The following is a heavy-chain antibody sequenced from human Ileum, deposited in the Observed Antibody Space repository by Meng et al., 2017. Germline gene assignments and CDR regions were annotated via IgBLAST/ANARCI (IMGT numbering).Heavy chain of an antibody. Sequence: QVQPLQSGAELKKPGALVKVSCKASGYTFTSTNYGISWMRQAPGQGLEWMGWVSTYNDDTNHVQKFQDRVTMTTDTSTNTVYMELRSLRSDDTAVYYCARDQIGDYVWDYWGQGTLVTVSS. CDR2: VSTYNDDT. J-gene: IGHJ4*02. CDR3: ARDQIGDYVWDY. D-gene: IGHD4-17*01. CDR1: GYTFTSTNYG. V-gene: IGHV1-18*01.